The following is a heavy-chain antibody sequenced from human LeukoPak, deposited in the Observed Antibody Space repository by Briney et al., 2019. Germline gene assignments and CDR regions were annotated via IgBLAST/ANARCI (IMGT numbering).Heavy chain of an antibody. V-gene: IGHV3-48*02. J-gene: IGHJ6*02. Sequence: GGSLRLSCAASGFTFSSYSMNWVRQAPGKGLEWVSYISSSSSTIYYADSVKGRFTISRDNAKNSLYLQMNSLRDEDTAMYYCARDPGYSNSYYYYYGMDVWGQGTTVTVSS. CDR2: ISSSSSTI. CDR3: ARDPGYSNSYYYYYGMDV. D-gene: IGHD4-4*01. CDR1: GFTFSSYS.